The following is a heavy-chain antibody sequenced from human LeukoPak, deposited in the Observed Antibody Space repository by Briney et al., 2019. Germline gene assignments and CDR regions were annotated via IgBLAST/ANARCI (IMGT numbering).Heavy chain of an antibody. J-gene: IGHJ4*02. D-gene: IGHD3-22*01. CDR2: ISSSSSTI. CDR1: GFTFSSYS. V-gene: IGHV3-48*01. CDR3: ARAANRLVYFDY. Sequence: GGSLRLSCAASGFTFSSYSMNWVRQAPGKGLEWVSCISSSSSTIYYADSVKGRFTISRDNAKNSLYLKMNSLRAEDTAVYYRARAANRLVYFDYWGQGTLVTVSS.